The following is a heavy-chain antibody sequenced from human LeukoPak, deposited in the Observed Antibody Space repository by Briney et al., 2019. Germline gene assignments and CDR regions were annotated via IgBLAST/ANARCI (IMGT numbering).Heavy chain of an antibody. CDR3: AKQVPTAYVDY. Sequence: GGSLRLSCAASGFTFTTYAMSWVRQAPGKGLEWVSAVSGSGGSTYYADSVRGRFTIYRDNPKNTLYLQMNSLRAEDTAVYYCAKQVPTAYVDYWGQGTLVTVSS. CDR2: VSGSGGST. CDR1: GFTFTTYA. D-gene: IGHD2-2*01. V-gene: IGHV3-23*01. J-gene: IGHJ4*02.